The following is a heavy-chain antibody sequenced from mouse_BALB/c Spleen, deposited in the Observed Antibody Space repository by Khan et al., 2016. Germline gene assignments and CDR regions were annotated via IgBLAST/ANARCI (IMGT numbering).Heavy chain of an antibody. CDR1: GYTFTDYA. CDR3: ARGYYYGSSQYYYAMDY. CDR2: ISTYYGST. J-gene: IGHJ4*01. D-gene: IGHD1-1*01. V-gene: IGHV1S137*01. Sequence: QVQLQQSGPELVRPGVSVKISCKGSGYTFTDYAMHWVKQSHAKSLEWIGVISTYYGSTNYNQKFKGKATMTVDKSSSTAYMELARLTSEDSAIYYCARGYYYGSSQYYYAMDYWGQGTSVTVSS.